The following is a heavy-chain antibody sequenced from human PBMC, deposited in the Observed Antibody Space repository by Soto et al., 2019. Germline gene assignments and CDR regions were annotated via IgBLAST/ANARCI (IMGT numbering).Heavy chain of an antibody. Sequence: QVQLVESGGGVVQPGRSLRLSCEASGFTFSRYGMHWVRQAPGKGLEWVAIIWYDGSNKYYADSVKGRVTISRDNSKHTLYLQMNSLRPEDTAVYYCAREAGNNDYTMDVWGQGTTVTVSS. CDR3: AREAGNNDYTMDV. CDR1: GFTFSRYG. V-gene: IGHV3-33*01. CDR2: IWYDGSNK. D-gene: IGHD1-1*01. J-gene: IGHJ6*02.